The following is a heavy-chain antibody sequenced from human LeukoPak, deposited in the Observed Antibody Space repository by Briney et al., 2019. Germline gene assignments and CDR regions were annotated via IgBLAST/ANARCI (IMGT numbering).Heavy chain of an antibody. Sequence: ASVKVSCKASGYTFTSYGISWVRQAPGQGLEWMGWISAYIGNTNYAQKLQGRVTMTTDTSTSTAYMELRSLRSDDTAVYYCARAEENGGAFDIWGQGTMVTVSS. CDR3: ARAEENGGAFDI. CDR1: GYTFTSYG. CDR2: ISAYIGNT. V-gene: IGHV1-18*01. D-gene: IGHD4-23*01. J-gene: IGHJ3*02.